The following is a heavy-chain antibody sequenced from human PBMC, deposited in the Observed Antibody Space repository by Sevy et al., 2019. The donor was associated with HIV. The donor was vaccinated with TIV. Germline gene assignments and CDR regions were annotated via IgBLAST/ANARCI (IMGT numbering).Heavy chain of an antibody. CDR3: TTDGGGYNYGYSFDY. CDR2: IKSKTDGGTT. CDR1: GFTFSNAW. J-gene: IGHJ4*02. Sequence: GGSLRLSCAASGFTFSNAWMNWVRQAPGKGLEWVGRIKSKTDGGTTDYAAPVKGRLTISRDNSKNTLYLQMNSLKTGETAVYYCTTDGGGYNYGYSFDYWGQGTLVTVSS. V-gene: IGHV3-15*07. D-gene: IGHD5-18*01.